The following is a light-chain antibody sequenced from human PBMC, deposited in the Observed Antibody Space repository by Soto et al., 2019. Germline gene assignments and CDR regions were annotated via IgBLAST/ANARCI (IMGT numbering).Light chain of an antibody. CDR3: QQFNSYPII. Sequence: AIQLTQSPSSLSASVGDRVTITCRASQDIRGALAWYQQKPGKARKILIYDVSSLQSGVPSRFIVSSSGTDVTLTISGLQPEDFATYYCQQFNSYPIIFGQGTRLDIK. J-gene: IGKJ5*01. CDR2: DVS. CDR1: QDIRGA. V-gene: IGKV1-13*02.